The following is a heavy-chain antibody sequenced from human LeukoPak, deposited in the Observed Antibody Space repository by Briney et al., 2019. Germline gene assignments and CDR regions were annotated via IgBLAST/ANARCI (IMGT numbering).Heavy chain of an antibody. CDR3: ALEQANAFDI. J-gene: IGHJ3*02. CDR2: ISGSGGST. V-gene: IGHV3-23*01. CDR1: GFTFSNYA. D-gene: IGHD1/OR15-1a*01. Sequence: PGGSLRLSCEGSGFTFSNYAMNWVRQAPGKGLEWVSGISGSGGSTYYVDSVKGRFTISRDNSKNTLYLQMNSLRAEDTAVYYCALEQANAFDIWGQGTMVTVSS.